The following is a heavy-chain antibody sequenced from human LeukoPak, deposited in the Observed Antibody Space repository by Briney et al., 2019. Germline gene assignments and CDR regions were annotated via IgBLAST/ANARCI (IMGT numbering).Heavy chain of an antibody. CDR2: ISSSSSTI. J-gene: IGHJ4*02. CDR3: ARLRDAYDY. CDR1: GFTSSTYS. D-gene: IGHD5-24*01. Sequence: TGESLKISCAASGFTSSTYSMNWVRQAPGKGLEWASYISSSSSTIYYADSVKGRFTISRDNAKNSLYLQMNSLRAEDTAVYYCARLRDAYDYWGQGTLVTVSS. V-gene: IGHV3-48*01.